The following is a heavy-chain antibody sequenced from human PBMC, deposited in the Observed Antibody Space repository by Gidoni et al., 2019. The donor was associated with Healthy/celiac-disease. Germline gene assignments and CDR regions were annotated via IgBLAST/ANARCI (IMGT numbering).Heavy chain of an antibody. CDR1: GFTFSSYV. CDR2: ISYYGNNK. CDR3: ARSLRYSGSYPGAFDI. D-gene: IGHD1-26*01. Sequence: QVQLVESGGGVVQPGRSLRLSCAASGFTFSSYVMCWVRQPPGKGLEWVALISYYGNNKYYADSVKGRFTISRDNSKNTLYLQMNSLRAEDTAVYYCARSLRYSGSYPGAFDIWGQGTMVTVSS. J-gene: IGHJ3*02. V-gene: IGHV3-30-3*01.